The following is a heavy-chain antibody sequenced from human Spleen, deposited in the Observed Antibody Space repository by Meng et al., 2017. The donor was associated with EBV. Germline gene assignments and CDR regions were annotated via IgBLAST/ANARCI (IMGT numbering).Heavy chain of an antibody. Sequence: QDAGPGRVNRSGTLSLPSAVSVATIDSREWRGWSRACPGRGLEWNGEINHRRTTNANPSLESGVSISIDKSDNRFSLKVTPVTDADTAVYYWARGLGGHYPTMEYWGQGTLVTVSS. CDR1: VATIDSREW. D-gene: IGHD3-22*01. V-gene: IGHV4-4*02. J-gene: IGHJ4*02. CDR3: ARGLGGHYPTMEY. CDR2: INHRRTT.